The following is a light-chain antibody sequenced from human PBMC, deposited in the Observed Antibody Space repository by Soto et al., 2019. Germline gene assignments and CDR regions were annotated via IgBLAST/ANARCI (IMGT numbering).Light chain of an antibody. CDR1: SGSVSTSYY. CDR2: STN. CDR3: VLYRGTGISV. J-gene: IGLJ3*02. V-gene: IGLV8-61*01. Sequence: QTVVTQEPSFSVSPGRTVPLTCGLSSGSVSTSYYPSWYQLTPGQAPRTLIYSTNTRSSGVPNRFSGSILENKAALTITGAQADDESDYYCVLYRGTGISVFGGGTKLTVL.